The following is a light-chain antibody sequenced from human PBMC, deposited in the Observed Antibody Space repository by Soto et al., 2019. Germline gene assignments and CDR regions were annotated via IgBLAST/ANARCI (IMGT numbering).Light chain of an antibody. CDR1: SSDVGGYNY. J-gene: IGLJ1*01. Sequence: VLTQPASVSGSPGLSITISCTGTSSDVGGYNYVSWYQQHPGKAPKLMIYEVSNRPSGVSNRFSGSKSGNTASLTISGLQAEDEADYYGSSYTSSTTPYVFGTGTKVTVL. V-gene: IGLV2-14*01. CDR2: EVS. CDR3: SSYTSSTTPYV.